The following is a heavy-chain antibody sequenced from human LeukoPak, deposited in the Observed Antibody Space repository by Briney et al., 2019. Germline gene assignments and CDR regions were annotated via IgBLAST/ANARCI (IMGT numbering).Heavy chain of an antibody. J-gene: IGHJ6*03. V-gene: IGHV4-34*01. D-gene: IGHD3-10*01. Sequence: PSETLSLTCAVYGGSFSGYYWSWIRQPPGKGLEWIGEINHSGSTNYNPSLKSRVTISVDTSKNQFSLKLSSVTAADTAVYYCARQVMVRGVITRYYYYYYVDVWGKGTTVTISS. CDR3: ARQVMVRGVITRYYYYYYVDV. CDR1: GGSFSGYY. CDR2: INHSGST.